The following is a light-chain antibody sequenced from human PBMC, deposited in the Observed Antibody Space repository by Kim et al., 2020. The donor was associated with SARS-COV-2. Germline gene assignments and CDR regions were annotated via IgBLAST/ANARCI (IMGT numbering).Light chain of an antibody. CDR3: QQDGSPPMT. Sequence: EIVLTQSPGTLSLSPGERATLSCRASQSVSSSYLAWYQQKPGQAPRLLLYRASSRATGIPDRFSGSGSGTDFTLTISRLEPEDFAVYYCQQDGSPPMTFGQGTKVDIK. V-gene: IGKV3-20*01. J-gene: IGKJ1*01. CDR1: QSVSSSY. CDR2: RAS.